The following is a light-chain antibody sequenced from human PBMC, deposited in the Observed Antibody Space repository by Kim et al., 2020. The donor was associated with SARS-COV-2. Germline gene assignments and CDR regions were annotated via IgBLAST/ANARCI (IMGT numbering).Light chain of an antibody. CDR2: WAS. J-gene: IGKJ1*01. CDR1: QSVLYSSKNKNY. Sequence: ATINCKSSQSVLYSSKNKNYLAWYQQKPGQPPKLLIYWASTREAGVPDRFSGSGSGTDFALTSSSLQAEDVAVYYCQQYYSTPRTFGQGTKVDIK. V-gene: IGKV4-1*01. CDR3: QQYYSTPRT.